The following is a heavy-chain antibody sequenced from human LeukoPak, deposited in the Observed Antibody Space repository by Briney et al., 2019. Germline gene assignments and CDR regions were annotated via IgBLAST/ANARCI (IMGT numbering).Heavy chain of an antibody. J-gene: IGHJ5*02. CDR2: INHSGST. V-gene: IGHV4-34*01. CDR3: ARGGSYDILTGYGWFDP. CDR1: GGSFSGYY. D-gene: IGHD3-9*01. Sequence: SETLSLTCAVYGGSFSGYYWSWIRQPPGKGLEWIGEINHSGSTNYNPSLKSRVTISVDTPKNQFSLKLSSVTAADTAVYYCARGGSYDILTGYGWFDPWGQGTLVTVSS.